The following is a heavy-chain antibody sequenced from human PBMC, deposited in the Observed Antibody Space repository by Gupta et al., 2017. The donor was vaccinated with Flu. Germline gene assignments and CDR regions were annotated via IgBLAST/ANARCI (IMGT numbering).Heavy chain of an antibody. Sequence: EVQLLESGGGLVQPGGSLRLSCAASGFTFSYYAMSWVRQAPGQGLEWVSTISGSGGSTYYADSVKGRFTISRDNSKNTLYLQMNSLRAEDTAVYYCARGYCSSTSCYPYYFDYWGQGTLVTVSS. CDR3: ARGYCSSTSCYPYYFDY. J-gene: IGHJ4*02. CDR1: GFTFSYYA. D-gene: IGHD2-2*01. V-gene: IGHV3-23*01. CDR2: ISGSGGST.